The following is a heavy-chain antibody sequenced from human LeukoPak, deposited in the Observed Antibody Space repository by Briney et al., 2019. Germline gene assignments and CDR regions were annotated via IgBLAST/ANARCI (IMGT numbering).Heavy chain of an antibody. D-gene: IGHD2-2*01. V-gene: IGHV3-9*01. CDR1: GFPFDDYA. CDR2: ISWNSGSI. J-gene: IGHJ4*02. Sequence: PGGSLDLSCAAPGFPFDDYAMHWVRQAPGKGLEWVSGISWNSGSIGYADSVKGRFTISRDNAKNSLYLQMNSLRAEDTALYYCAKGYCSSTSCLVDYWGQGTLVTVSS. CDR3: AKGYCSSTSCLVDY.